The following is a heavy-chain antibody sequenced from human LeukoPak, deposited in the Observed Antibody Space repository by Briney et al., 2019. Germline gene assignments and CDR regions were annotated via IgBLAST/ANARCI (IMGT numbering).Heavy chain of an antibody. D-gene: IGHD2-2*02. CDR2: INHSGST. V-gene: IGHV4-34*01. Sequence: PSGTLSLTCAVYGGSFSGYDWSWIRQPPGKGLEWIGEINHSGSTNYNPSLKSRVTISVDTSKNQFSLKLSSVTAADTAVYYCARGGYCSSTSCYKNGMDVWGKGTTVTVSS. CDR3: ARGGYCSSTSCYKNGMDV. J-gene: IGHJ6*04. CDR1: GGSFSGYD.